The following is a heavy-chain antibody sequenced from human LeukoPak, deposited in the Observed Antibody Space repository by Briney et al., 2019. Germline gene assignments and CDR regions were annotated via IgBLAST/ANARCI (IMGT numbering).Heavy chain of an antibody. V-gene: IGHV4-59*01. Sequence: SETLSLTCTVSGGSISGSYWSWIRQPPRKGLEWIAYMYNSGSTNYNPSLKSRVTISIDTSKNQFSLKLSSLTAADTAIYYCARGIESYGDYGYWGQGILVTVSS. J-gene: IGHJ4*02. CDR1: GGSISGSY. D-gene: IGHD4-17*01. CDR2: MYNSGST. CDR3: ARGIESYGDYGY.